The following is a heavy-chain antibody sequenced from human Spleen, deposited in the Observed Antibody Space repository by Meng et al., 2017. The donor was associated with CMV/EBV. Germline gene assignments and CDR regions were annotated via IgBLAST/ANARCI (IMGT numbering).Heavy chain of an antibody. CDR3: AKGLYSSRGGIFDS. D-gene: IGHD6-13*01. CDR2: IRNEGSHT. Sequence: GGSLRLSCAASGFSFNTFGMNWVRQAPGKGLEWVALIRNEGSHTYFADSVKGRFTVSRDNSRNTLFLQMNSLRAEDTAVYYCAKGLYSSRGGIFDSWGHGTLVTVSS. J-gene: IGHJ4*01. CDR1: GFSFNTFG. V-gene: IGHV3-30*02.